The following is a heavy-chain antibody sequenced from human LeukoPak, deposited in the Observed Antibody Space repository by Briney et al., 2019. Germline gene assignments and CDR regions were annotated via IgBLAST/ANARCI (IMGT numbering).Heavy chain of an antibody. CDR1: GFTFTSSA. V-gene: IGHV1-58*02. CDR3: AAAPRSILGAFDI. D-gene: IGHD3-3*02. J-gene: IGHJ3*02. CDR2: IVVGRGNT. Sequence: GASVKVSCKASGFTFTSSAMQWVRQARGQRLEWIGWIVVGRGNTNYAQKFQERVTITRDMSTSTAYMELSGLRSEDTAVYYCAAAPRSILGAFDIWGQGTMVTVSS.